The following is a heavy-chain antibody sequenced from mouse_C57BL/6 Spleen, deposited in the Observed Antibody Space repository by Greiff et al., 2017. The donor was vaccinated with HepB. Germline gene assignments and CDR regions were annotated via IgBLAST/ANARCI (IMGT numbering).Heavy chain of an antibody. J-gene: IGHJ2*01. V-gene: IGHV1-26*01. CDR1: GYTFTDYY. Sequence: VQLQQSGPELVKPGASVKISCKASGYTFTDYYMNWVKQSHGKSLEWIGDINPNNGGTSYNQKFKGKATLTVDKSSSTAYMELRSLTSEDSAVYYCARSRIRGFDYWGQGTTLTVSS. CDR3: ARSRIRGFDY. CDR2: INPNNGGT.